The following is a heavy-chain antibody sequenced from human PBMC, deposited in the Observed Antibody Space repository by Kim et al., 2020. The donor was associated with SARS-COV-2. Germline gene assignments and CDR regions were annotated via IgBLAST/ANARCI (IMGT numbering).Heavy chain of an antibody. CDR2: ISATGST. CDR1: GDSISSKTYY. V-gene: IGHV4-61*02. CDR3: AREGRWSTSLDY. D-gene: IGHD1-1*01. Sequence: TLSLTCTVSGDSISSKTYYWNWIRQPAGKGLEWIGRISATGSTNCNPSLKSRVTISVDTSKNQFSLKLSSVTAADTAVYYCAREGRWSTSLDYWGQGTLVTVSS. J-gene: IGHJ4*02.